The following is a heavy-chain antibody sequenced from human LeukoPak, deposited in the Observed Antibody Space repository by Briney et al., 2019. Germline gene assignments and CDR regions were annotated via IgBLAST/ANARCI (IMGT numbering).Heavy chain of an antibody. J-gene: IGHJ5*02. Sequence: GGSLRLSCAASGFTFSSYAMSWVRQAPGKGLEWVSAISGSGGSTYYADSVRGRFTISRDNSKNTLYLQMNSLRAEDTAVYYCAKDLSYYGSGSYPNWFDPWGQGTLVTVSS. CDR1: GFTFSSYA. D-gene: IGHD3-10*01. CDR3: AKDLSYYGSGSYPNWFDP. CDR2: ISGSGGST. V-gene: IGHV3-23*01.